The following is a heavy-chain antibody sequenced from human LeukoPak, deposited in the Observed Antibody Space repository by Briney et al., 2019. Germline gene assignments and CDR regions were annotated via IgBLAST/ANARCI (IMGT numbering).Heavy chain of an antibody. CDR3: ARDVGARDPRNYYFDY. D-gene: IGHD1-26*01. J-gene: IGHJ4*02. CDR2: INPNSGGT. CDR1: GYTFTGYY. Sequence: GASVKVSCKASGYTFTGYYMHWGRQAPGQGLEWMGRINPNSGGTNYAQKFQGRVTMTRDTSISTAYMELSRLRSDDTAVYYCARDVGARDPRNYYFDYWGQGTLVTVSS. V-gene: IGHV1-2*06.